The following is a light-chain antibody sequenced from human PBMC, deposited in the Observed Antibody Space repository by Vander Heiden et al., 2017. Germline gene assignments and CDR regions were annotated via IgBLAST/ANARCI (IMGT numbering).Light chain of an antibody. CDR3: MQNIHLPYT. Sequence: DVVMTQTPLSLSVTPGQPASISCKSSQSPLHSDGKTYLYWYRQKPGQPPQLLIYDVSNRMSGVPDRFSGSGSGTDFTLKISRVEAEDVGVYYCMQNIHLPYTFGQGTKLEIK. CDR1: QSPLHSDGKTY. V-gene: IGKV2D-29*01. J-gene: IGKJ2*01. CDR2: DVS.